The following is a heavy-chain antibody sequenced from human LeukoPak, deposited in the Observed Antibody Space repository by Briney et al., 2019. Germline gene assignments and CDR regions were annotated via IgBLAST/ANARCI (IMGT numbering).Heavy chain of an antibody. D-gene: IGHD6-13*01. CDR3: ARDKRGSWSGDYRYFDL. CDR2: IYSGGST. J-gene: IGHJ2*01. Sequence: PGGSLRLSCAASGFTFSSYAMSWVRQAPGKGLERVSVIYSGGSTYYADSVKGRFTISRDNSKNTLYLQMNSLRAEDTAVYYCARDKRGSWSGDYRYFDLWGRGTLVTVSS. V-gene: IGHV3-53*01. CDR1: GFTFSSYA.